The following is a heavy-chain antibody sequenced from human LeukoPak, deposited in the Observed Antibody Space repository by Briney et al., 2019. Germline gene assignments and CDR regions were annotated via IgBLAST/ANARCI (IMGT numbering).Heavy chain of an antibody. V-gene: IGHV1-69*04. CDR2: IIPILGIA. D-gene: IGHD5-18*01. J-gene: IGHJ6*02. CDR1: GGTFSRYS. Sequence: ALVKVSCKASGGTFSRYSISWVRQAPGQGLEWMGRIIPILGIANYAQKFQGRVTITADKSTSTAYMELSSLRSEDTAVYYCARDSRDTATPSDYYYYGMDVWGQGTTVTVSS. CDR3: ARDSRDTATPSDYYYYGMDV.